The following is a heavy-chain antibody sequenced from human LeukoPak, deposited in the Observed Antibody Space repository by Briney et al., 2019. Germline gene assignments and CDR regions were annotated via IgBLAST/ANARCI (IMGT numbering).Heavy chain of an antibody. CDR3: ARGPITGTPFRYYYMDV. Sequence: ASVKVSCKASGYTFTSYDINWVRQATGQGLEWMEWMNSNSGNTGYAQKFQGRVTITRNTSISTAYMELSSLRSEDTAVYYCARGPITGTPFRYYYMDVWGKGTTVTVSS. D-gene: IGHD1/OR15-1a*01. J-gene: IGHJ6*03. CDR1: GYTFTSYD. CDR2: MNSNSGNT. V-gene: IGHV1-8*03.